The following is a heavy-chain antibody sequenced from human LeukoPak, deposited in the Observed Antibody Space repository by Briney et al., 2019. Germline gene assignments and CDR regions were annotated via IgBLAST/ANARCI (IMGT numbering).Heavy chain of an antibody. J-gene: IGHJ4*02. V-gene: IGHV1-2*02. CDR3: ARAITIFGGPAGY. CDR1: GYTFTGYY. D-gene: IGHD3-3*01. CDR2: INPSSGGT. Sequence: ASVKVSCKASGYTFTGYYMHWVRQAPGQGLEWMGWINPSSGGTNYAQKFQGRVTMTRDTSISTAYMELSRLRSDDTAVYYCARAITIFGGPAGYWGQGTLITVSP.